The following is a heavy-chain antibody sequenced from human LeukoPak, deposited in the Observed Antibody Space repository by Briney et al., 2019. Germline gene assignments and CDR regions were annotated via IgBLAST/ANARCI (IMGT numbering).Heavy chain of an antibody. D-gene: IGHD3-10*01. Sequence: TGGSLRLSCVASGFTFSSYWMHWVRQDPRKGLVWVSRINGDGRNINYADSVRGRFTISRDNAKNTLYLQMNTLRVEDTAVYYCARDGGSGLYYFDYWGQGTLVTVSS. CDR2: INGDGRNI. CDR3: ARDGGSGLYYFDY. CDR1: GFTFSSYW. J-gene: IGHJ4*02. V-gene: IGHV3-74*01.